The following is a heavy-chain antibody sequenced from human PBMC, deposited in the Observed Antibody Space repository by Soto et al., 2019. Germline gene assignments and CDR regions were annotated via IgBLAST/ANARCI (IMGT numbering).Heavy chain of an antibody. CDR2: IYYSGST. CDR3: ARQGPPGGPNWYFDL. D-gene: IGHD3-10*01. Sequence: QLQLQESGPGLVKPSETLSLTCTVSGGSISSSSYYWGWIRQPPGKGLEWIGSIYYSGSTYYNPSLKSRVTISEDTSKNQFSLKLSSVTAADTAVYYCARQGPPGGPNWYFDLWGRGTLVTVSS. V-gene: IGHV4-39*01. CDR1: GGSISSSSYY. J-gene: IGHJ2*01.